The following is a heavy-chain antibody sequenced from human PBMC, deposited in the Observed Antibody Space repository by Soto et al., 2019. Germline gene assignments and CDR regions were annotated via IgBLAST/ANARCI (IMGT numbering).Heavy chain of an antibody. V-gene: IGHV4-39*01. D-gene: IGHD6-13*01. CDR1: GGSISSSSYY. Sequence: SETLSLTCTVSGGSISSSSYYWGWIRQPPGKGLEWIGSIYYSGSTYYNPSLKSRVTISVDTSKNQFSLKLSSVTAADTAVYYCARRIEQQLVDDAFDIWGQGTMVTVSS. CDR2: IYYSGST. J-gene: IGHJ3*02. CDR3: ARRIEQQLVDDAFDI.